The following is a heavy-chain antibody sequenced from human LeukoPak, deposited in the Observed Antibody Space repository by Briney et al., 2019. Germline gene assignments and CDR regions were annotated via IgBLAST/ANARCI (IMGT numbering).Heavy chain of an antibody. Sequence: PSETLSLTCAVYGGSFSGYYWSWIRQPPGKGLEWIGEINHSGSTNYNPSLKSRVTISVDRSKNQFSLKLSSVTAADTAVYYCASMVRGYMDVWGKGTTVTVSS. V-gene: IGHV4-34*01. CDR3: ASMVRGYMDV. CDR2: INHSGST. D-gene: IGHD3-10*01. CDR1: GGSFSGYY. J-gene: IGHJ6*04.